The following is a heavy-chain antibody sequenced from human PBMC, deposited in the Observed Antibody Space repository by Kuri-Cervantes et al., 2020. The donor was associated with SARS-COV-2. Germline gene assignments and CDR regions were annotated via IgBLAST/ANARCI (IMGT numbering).Heavy chain of an antibody. CDR2: FDPEDGET. CDR1: GYTLTELS. CDR3: ATDFGYSSSSHADY. V-gene: IGHV1-24*01. Sequence: ASVKVSCKASGYTLTELSMHWVRQAPGEGLEWMGGFDPEDGETIYAQKFQGRVTMTEDTSTDTAYMELSSLRSEDTAVYYCATDFGYSSSSHADYWGQGTLVTVSS. D-gene: IGHD6-6*01. J-gene: IGHJ4*02.